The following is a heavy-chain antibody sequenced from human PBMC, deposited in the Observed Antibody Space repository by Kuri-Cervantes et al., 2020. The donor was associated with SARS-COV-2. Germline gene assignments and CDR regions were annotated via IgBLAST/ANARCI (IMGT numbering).Heavy chain of an antibody. CDR2: ISSSSSTI. Sequence: GGSLRLSCAASGFTFSDYYMSWIRQAPGKGLEWVSYISSSSSTIYYADSVKGRFTISRDNAKNSLYLQMNSLRAEDTAVYYCAREHSSSLFFYYYYYMDVWGKGSTVTVSS. J-gene: IGHJ6*03. CDR1: GFTFSDYY. D-gene: IGHD6-13*01. CDR3: AREHSSSLFFYYYYYMDV. V-gene: IGHV3-11*04.